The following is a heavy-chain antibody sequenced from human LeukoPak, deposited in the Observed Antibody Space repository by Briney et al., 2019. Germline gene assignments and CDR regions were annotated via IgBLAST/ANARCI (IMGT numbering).Heavy chain of an antibody. V-gene: IGHV5-51*01. CDR3: ATGTTGTTEFEF. CDR2: IFPGDSEI. CDR1: GSHFTSNW. Sequence: GEPLKISCQGSGSHFTSNWIAWVRQVHGKGLEGMGIIFPGDSEISYSPSFRGHVSVSDDKSISTAYLQWSSLKAADTAMYYCATGTTGTTEFEFWGQGTLVTVSS. D-gene: IGHD1-1*01. J-gene: IGHJ4*02.